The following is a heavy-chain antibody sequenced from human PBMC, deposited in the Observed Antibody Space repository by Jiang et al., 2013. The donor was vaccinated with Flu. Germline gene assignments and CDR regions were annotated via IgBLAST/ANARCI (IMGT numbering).Heavy chain of an antibody. D-gene: IGHD2-15*01. J-gene: IGHJ4*02. Sequence: RLSCAASGFTFSSYAMHWVRQAPGKGLEWVAVISYDGSNKYYADSVKGRFTISRDNSKNTLYLQMNSLRAEDTAVYYCARDGGIVVVVAATHFDYWGQGTLVTVSS. CDR3: ARDGGIVVVVAATHFDY. CDR1: GFTFSSYA. V-gene: IGHV3-30-3*01. CDR2: ISYDGSNK.